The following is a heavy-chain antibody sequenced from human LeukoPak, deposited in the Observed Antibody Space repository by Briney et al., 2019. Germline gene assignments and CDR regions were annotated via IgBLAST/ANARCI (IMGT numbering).Heavy chain of an antibody. CDR3: ARAMVVRGTDYYYYMDV. D-gene: IGHD3-10*01. Sequence: SETLSLTCTVSDGSIRSYYWSWIRQPPGKGWKWIGYIYTSGSTNYNPCLKSRVTISVDTSRNQFSLKLSSVTAADTAVYYCARAMVVRGTDYYYYMDVWGKGTTVTVSS. V-gene: IGHV4-4*09. CDR1: DGSIRSYY. J-gene: IGHJ6*03. CDR2: IYTSGST.